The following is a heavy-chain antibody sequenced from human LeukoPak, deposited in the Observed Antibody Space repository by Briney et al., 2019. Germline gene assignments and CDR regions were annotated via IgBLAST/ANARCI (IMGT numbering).Heavy chain of an antibody. CDR2: INPNSGGT. J-gene: IGHJ4*02. V-gene: IGHV1-2*02. D-gene: IGHD3-10*01. CDR1: GYTFTGYY. Sequence: ASVKVSCKASGYTFTGYYMHWVRQAPGQGLEWMGWINPNSGGTNYAQKFQGRVTMTRDTSISTAYMELSRLRSDDTAVYYCARLGGGSGSYSGYWGQGTLVTVSS. CDR3: ARLGGGSGSYSGY.